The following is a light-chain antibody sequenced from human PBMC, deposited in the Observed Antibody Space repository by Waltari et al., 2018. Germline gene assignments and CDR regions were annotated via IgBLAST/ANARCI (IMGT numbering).Light chain of an antibody. CDR1: QSVSTY. CDR2: DSS. CDR3: QQRYKWPLT. Sequence: EIVLPQSPATLSLSPGDRATLSCRASQSVSTYLAWYQQRPGQPPRLLIYDSSFRATGIPARFSGSGSETDFTLTISSLEPEDFAVYYCQQRYKWPLTFGGGSKVEI. J-gene: IGKJ4*01. V-gene: IGKV3-11*01.